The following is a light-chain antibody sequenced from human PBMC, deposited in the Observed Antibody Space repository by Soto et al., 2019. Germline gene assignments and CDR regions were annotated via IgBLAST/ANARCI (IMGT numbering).Light chain of an antibody. CDR3: QQYDSSLSIT. J-gene: IGKJ5*01. Sequence: EIVLTQSPGTLSLSPGERATLSFSASQSVSSNYFAWYQQKPGQAPRLLIHGASRRATGIPDRFSGSGSGTDFTLTISRLEPEDFAVYYCQQYDSSLSITFGQGTRLEIK. CDR2: GAS. V-gene: IGKV3-20*01. CDR1: QSVSSNY.